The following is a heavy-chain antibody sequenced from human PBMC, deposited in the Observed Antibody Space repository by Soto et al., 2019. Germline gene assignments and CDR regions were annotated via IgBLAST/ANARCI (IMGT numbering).Heavy chain of an antibody. D-gene: IGHD3-3*01. CDR1: GGSTISYY. Sequence: QVQLQESGPGLVMPSETLSLTCTVSGGSTISYYWSWIRQSPGKGLEWIGYIYYSGTTNYNPSLXXRXXXXXXXXXXXXXXXXXXXXXXXXXXXXXXXXXXXGYYLDYWGQGTLVTVSS. CDR3: XXXXXXGYYLDY. CDR2: IYYSGTT. J-gene: IGHJ4*02. V-gene: IGHV4-59*01.